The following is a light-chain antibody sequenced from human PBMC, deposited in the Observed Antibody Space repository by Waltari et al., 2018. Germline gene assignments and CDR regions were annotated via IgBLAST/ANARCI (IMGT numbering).Light chain of an antibody. CDR1: SSDIGGFNY. CDR2: DVN. V-gene: IGLV2-14*03. CDR3: SSYTVTSAYVV. Sequence: QAALTQPASMSGSPGQTITISCAGTSSDIGGFNYVSWYQQHPGKAPKLLIYDVNSRPAGISHRFSGSKSGNTASLTISGLQAEDEANYVCSSYTVTSAYVVFGGGTTLTVL. J-gene: IGLJ2*01.